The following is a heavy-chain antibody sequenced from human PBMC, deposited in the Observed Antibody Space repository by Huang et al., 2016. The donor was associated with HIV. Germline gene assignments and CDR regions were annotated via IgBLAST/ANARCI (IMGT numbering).Heavy chain of an antibody. D-gene: IGHD6-19*01. Sequence: QVQLVESGGGVVQPGRSLRLSCAASGFIFSNYGMHWVCQAPGKGREWLELISDDGSNKYYTDSVKGRFSISRDNSKNTLYLQMNSLRAEDTAVYYCALKGDSSGWEYFRHWGQGTLVTVSS. V-gene: IGHV3-30*03. CDR1: GFIFSNYG. CDR3: ALKGDSSGWEYFRH. CDR2: ISDDGSNK. J-gene: IGHJ1*01.